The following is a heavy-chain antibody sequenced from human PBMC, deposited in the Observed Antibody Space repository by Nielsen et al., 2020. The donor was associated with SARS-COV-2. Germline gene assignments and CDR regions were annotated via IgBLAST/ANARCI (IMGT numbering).Heavy chain of an antibody. V-gene: IGHV3-11*04. D-gene: IGHD3-3*01. Sequence: GGSLRLSCAASGFTFSDHYMTWIRQTQGKGLEWISYITNTGAEYYADSVKGRFTISRDNAQSSLYLLMNNLRAEDTAVYYCAKDLGDFWEGDGMDVWGQGTTVTVSS. CDR3: AKDLGDFWEGDGMDV. J-gene: IGHJ6*02. CDR1: GFTFSDHY. CDR2: ITNTGAE.